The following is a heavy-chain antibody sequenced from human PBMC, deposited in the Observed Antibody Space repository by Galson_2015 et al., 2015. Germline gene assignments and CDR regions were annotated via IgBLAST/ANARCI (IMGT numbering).Heavy chain of an antibody. CDR1: GFSFSSYA. CDR2: VSGSGGST. D-gene: IGHD6-19*01. CDR3: AKARVGVAGTSDD. V-gene: IGHV3-23*01. J-gene: IGHJ4*02. Sequence: SLRLSCAASGFSFSSYAMNWVRQAPGKGLEWVSSVSGSGGSTYYADSVRGRFTISRDNSKNTLYLQMNSLRAEDTAVYYCAKARVGVAGTSDDWGQGTLVTVSS.